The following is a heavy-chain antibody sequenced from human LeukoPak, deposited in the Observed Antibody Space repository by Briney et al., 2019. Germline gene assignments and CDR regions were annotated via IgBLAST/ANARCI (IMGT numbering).Heavy chain of an antibody. CDR3: AKASTVRGSYPNWFDP. CDR2: ISGSGGST. D-gene: IGHD3-16*02. Sequence: GGSLRLSCAASGFTFSSYAMSWVRQAPGKGLEWVSAISGSGGSTYYADSVKGRFTISRDNSKNTLHLQMNSLRAEDTAVYYCAKASTVRGSYPNWFDPWGQGTLVTVSS. V-gene: IGHV3-23*01. CDR1: GFTFSSYA. J-gene: IGHJ5*02.